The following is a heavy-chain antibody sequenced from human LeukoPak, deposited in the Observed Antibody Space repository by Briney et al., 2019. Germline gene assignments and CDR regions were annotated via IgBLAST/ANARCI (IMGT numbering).Heavy chain of an antibody. CDR2: INPNSGGT. V-gene: IGHV1-2*02. CDR3: ARGGSFAPITMVPFGPYYFDY. Sequence: ASVKVSCKASGYTFTGYYMHWVRQAPGQGLERMGWINPNSGGTNYAQKFQGRVTMTRDTSISTAYMELSRLRSDDTAVYYCARGGSFAPITMVPFGPYYFDYWGQGTLVTVSS. D-gene: IGHD3-10*01. CDR1: GYTFTGYY. J-gene: IGHJ4*02.